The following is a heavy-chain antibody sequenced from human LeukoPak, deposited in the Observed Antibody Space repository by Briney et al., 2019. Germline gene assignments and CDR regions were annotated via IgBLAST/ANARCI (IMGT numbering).Heavy chain of an antibody. CDR1: GGSISSYY. Sequence: SETLSLTCTVSGGSISSYYWSWIRQPAGKGLEWIGRIYTSGSTNYNPSLKSRVTMSVDTSKNQFSLKLSSVTAADTAVYYCAVRIAVTGKYYFAYWGQGTLVTVSS. D-gene: IGHD6-19*01. CDR2: IYTSGST. V-gene: IGHV4-4*07. J-gene: IGHJ4*02. CDR3: AVRIAVTGKYYFAY.